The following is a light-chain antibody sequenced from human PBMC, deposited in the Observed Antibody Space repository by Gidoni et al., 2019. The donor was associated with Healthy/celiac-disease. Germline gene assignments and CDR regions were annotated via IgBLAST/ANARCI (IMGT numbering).Light chain of an antibody. CDR2: AAS. CDR3: QQSYSTPT. Sequence: DIQMTQSPSSLSASVGDRVTITCRASASISSYLNWYQQKPGKAPKLLIYAASSLQSGVPSRFSGSGSGTDFTLTISSLQPEDFATYYCQQSYSTPTFXQXTKVEIK. CDR1: ASISSY. V-gene: IGKV1-39*01. J-gene: IGKJ1*01.